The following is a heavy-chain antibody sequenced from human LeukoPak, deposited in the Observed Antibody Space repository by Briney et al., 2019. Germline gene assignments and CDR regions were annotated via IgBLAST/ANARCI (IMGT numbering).Heavy chain of an antibody. J-gene: IGHJ5*02. CDR2: IYYSVTT. D-gene: IGHD2/OR15-2a*01. CDR1: GGSISSSDYY. V-gene: IGHV4-39*07. Sequence: KPSETLSLTCTVSGGSISSSDYYWGWIRQPPGKGLEWIGSIYYSVTTYYNPSLKSRVTISVDTSKNQFSLKLNSVTAADTAVYYCAREAFPNWFDPWGQGTLVTVSS. CDR3: AREAFPNWFDP.